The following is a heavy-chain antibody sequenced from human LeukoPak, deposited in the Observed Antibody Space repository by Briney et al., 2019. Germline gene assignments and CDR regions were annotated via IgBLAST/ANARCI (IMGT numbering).Heavy chain of an antibody. CDR2: ISNGGGTI. J-gene: IGHJ4*02. CDR3: ARDSYMFGSDY. Sequence: GGSLRLSCVTSGFTFTSYDFNRVRQAPGKGLEWVSYISNGGGTIYYADSVKGRFTISRDNAKNSVFLQMNTLRAEDTAVYYCARDSYMFGSDYWGQGTLVTVSS. D-gene: IGHD3-10*02. V-gene: IGHV3-48*03. CDR1: GFTFTSYD.